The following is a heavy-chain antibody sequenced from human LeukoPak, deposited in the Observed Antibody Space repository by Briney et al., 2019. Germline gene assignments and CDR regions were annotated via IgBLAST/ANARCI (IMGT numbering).Heavy chain of an antibody. D-gene: IGHD6-13*01. CDR2: ISAYNGNT. CDR3: ARDRAAAGRDFDY. J-gene: IGHJ4*02. Sequence: ASVKVSCKASGYTFTSYGISWVRQAPGQGLEWXXXISAYNGNTNYAQKLQGRVTMTTDTSTSTAYMELRSLRSDDTAVYYCARDRAAAGRDFDYWGQGTLVTVSS. CDR1: GYTFTSYG. V-gene: IGHV1-18*01.